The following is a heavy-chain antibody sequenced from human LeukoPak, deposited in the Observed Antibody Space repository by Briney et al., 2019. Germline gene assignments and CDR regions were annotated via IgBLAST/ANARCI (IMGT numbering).Heavy chain of an antibody. CDR3: ARAAMVRGVILIAFDY. CDR2: IGSSSSYI. D-gene: IGHD3-10*01. CDR1: GFTFSSYS. V-gene: IGHV3-21*01. J-gene: IGHJ4*02. Sequence: GGSLRLSCAASGFTFSSYSINWVRQAPGKGLEWVSSIGSSSSYIYYADSVKGRFTISRDNAKNSLYLQMNSLRAEDTAVYYCARAAMVRGVILIAFDYWGQGTLVTVSS.